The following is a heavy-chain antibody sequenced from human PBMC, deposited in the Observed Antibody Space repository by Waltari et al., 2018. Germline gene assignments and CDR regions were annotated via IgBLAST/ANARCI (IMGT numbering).Heavy chain of an antibody. Sequence: EVQLVESGGDIVQPGGSLRLPCASSGFRFGDYWMPWCRQVPGKGLVWVSRINSDGSSISYSDSVKGRFTISRDNSKNMLYLQLNSLRAEDTAVYYCARKGGRGYTYGPFYYDSWGQGTLVTVSS. CDR3: ARKGGRGYTYGPFYYDS. CDR1: GFRFGDYW. V-gene: IGHV3-74*01. J-gene: IGHJ4*02. CDR2: INSDGSSI. D-gene: IGHD5-18*01.